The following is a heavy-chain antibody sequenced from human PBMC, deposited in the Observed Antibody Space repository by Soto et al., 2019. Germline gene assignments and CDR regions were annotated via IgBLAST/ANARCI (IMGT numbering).Heavy chain of an antibody. CDR3: ARAPHSGYGRNGMDV. V-gene: IGHV3-53*01. D-gene: IGHD5-12*01. CDR1: GFTVSSNY. CDR2: IYSGGST. J-gene: IGHJ6*02. Sequence: PGGSLRLSCAASGFTVSSNYMSWVRQAPGKGLEWVSVIYSGGSTYYADSVKGRFTISRDNSKNTLYLQMNSLRAEDTAVYYCARAPHSGYGRNGMDVWGQGTTVTVSS.